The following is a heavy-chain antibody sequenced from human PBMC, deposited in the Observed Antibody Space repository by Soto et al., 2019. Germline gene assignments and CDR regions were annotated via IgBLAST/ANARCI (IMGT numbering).Heavy chain of an antibody. J-gene: IGHJ4*02. Sequence: QVQLVQSGAEVKKPGSSVKVSCKASGGTFSSYAISWVRQAPGQGLEWMGGIIPIFGTADYAQKFQGRVTITAHESTSGAYMELSSLRSEDTAVYYCARDGGVYDSSPFDYWGQGTLVTVSS. CDR2: IIPIFGTA. CDR3: ARDGGVYDSSPFDY. V-gene: IGHV1-69*12. CDR1: GGTFSSYA. D-gene: IGHD4-4*01.